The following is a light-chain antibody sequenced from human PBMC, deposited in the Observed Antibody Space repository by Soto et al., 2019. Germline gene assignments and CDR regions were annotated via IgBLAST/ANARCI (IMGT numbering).Light chain of an antibody. CDR2: DAS. J-gene: IGKJ5*01. CDR1: QNINNNY. CDR3: QQHGISHIT. V-gene: IGKV3-20*01. Sequence: EIVLTQSPGTTSLSPGGRATLSCRASQNINNNYLAWYQHKPGQAPRLLIYDASLRATGVPDRFSGSGSGTDFTLTITRLEPDDSAVYYCQQHGISHITFGQGTRLEIK.